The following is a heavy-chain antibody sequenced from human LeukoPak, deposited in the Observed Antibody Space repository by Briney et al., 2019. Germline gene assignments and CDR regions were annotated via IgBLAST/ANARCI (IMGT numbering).Heavy chain of an antibody. J-gene: IGHJ3*02. CDR2: ISGSGGST. CDR1: GFTVSSNY. D-gene: IGHD3-22*01. CDR3: ARELGVVVINWGFVGAFDI. Sequence: PGGSLRLSCAASGFTVSSNYMSWVRQAPGKGLEWVSAISGSGGSTYYADSVKGRFTISRDNAKNSLCLQMNSLRAEDTAVYYCARELGVVVINWGFVGAFDIWGQGTMVTVSS. V-gene: IGHV3-11*01.